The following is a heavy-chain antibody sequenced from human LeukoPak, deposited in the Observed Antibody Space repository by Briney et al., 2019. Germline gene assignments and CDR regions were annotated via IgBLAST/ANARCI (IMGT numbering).Heavy chain of an antibody. CDR3: ARQYYASYNWFDP. CDR2: ISAYNGNT. CDR1: VYTFTSYG. V-gene: IGHV1-18*01. Sequence: GSSVKVSRKASVYTFTSYGISWVRQAPGPGREWMGWISAYNGNTNYAQKLQGRVTMTTVTSTSTAYMELRSLRSVDTAVYYCARQYYASYNWFDPWGQGTLVTVSS. J-gene: IGHJ5*02. D-gene: IGHD3-3*01.